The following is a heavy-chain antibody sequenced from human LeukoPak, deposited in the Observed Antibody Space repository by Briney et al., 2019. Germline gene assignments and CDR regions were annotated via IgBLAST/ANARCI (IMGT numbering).Heavy chain of an antibody. V-gene: IGHV4-4*07. CDR2: IRASSGT. J-gene: IGHJ5*02. CDR1: GDSITSFN. CDR3: ARDLHNLGWVDP. Sequence: SETLSLTCTVSGDSITSFNWAWIRQPAGKGLEWMGQIRASSGTNYNPFLKSRLTMSVDTSKRQISLNLASVTAADAAVYYCARDLHNLGWVDPWGQGILVIVSS.